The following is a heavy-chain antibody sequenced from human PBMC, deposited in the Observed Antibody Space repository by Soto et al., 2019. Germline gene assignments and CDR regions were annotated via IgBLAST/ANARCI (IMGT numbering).Heavy chain of an antibody. D-gene: IGHD5-18*01. J-gene: IGHJ4*02. Sequence: EVQLVESGGGLVQPGGSLRLSCAASGVTVSSNYMSWVRQAPGKGLEWVSVIYSGGSTYYADSVKGRFTISRDNSKNTRYRQRNSLRAEDTAVYYCARHGYNYGGGYFDYWGQETLVTVSS. CDR3: ARHGYNYGGGYFDY. CDR2: IYSGGST. V-gene: IGHV3-66*04. CDR1: GVTVSSNY.